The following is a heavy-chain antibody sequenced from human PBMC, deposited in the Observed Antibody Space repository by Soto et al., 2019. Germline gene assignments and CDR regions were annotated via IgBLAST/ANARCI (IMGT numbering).Heavy chain of an antibody. CDR2: ISGSGGST. V-gene: IGHV3-23*01. CDR1: GFTFSSYA. CDR3: AKADGPYVAATAGDDP. Sequence: GGALRLPCAASGFTFSSYAMSWVRQAPGKGLEWVSAISGSGGSTYYADSVKGRFTISRDNSKNTLYLQMNSLRAEDTAVYYFAKADGPYVAATAGDDPWGQGTLVAVSS. J-gene: IGHJ5*02. D-gene: IGHD2-15*01.